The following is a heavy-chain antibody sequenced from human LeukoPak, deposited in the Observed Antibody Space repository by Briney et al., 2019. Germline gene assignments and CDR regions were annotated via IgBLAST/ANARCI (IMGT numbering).Heavy chain of an antibody. CDR3: AKSDSTSYNAFDI. J-gene: IGHJ3*02. CDR2: ISSSSTST. CDR1: GFTFSISA. V-gene: IGHV3-23*01. Sequence: GGSLRLSCTASGFTFSISAMSWVRQAPGGGLEWVSSISSSSTSTYYADSVRGRFTISRDNSKNTLYLQMNSLRAEDTAVYYCAKSDSTSYNAFDIWGQGTMVTVSP. D-gene: IGHD2/OR15-2a*01.